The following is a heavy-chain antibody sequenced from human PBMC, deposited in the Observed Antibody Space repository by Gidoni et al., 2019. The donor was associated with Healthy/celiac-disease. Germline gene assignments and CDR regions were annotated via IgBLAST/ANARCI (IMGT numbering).Heavy chain of an antibody. CDR1: GFTFSSYS. Sequence: EVQLVESGGGLVQPGGSLRLSCAASGFTFSSYSMNWVRQAPGKGLEWVSYISSSSSTIYYADSVKGRFTISRDNAKNSLYLQMNSLRDEDTAVYYCARDRSIVGTKHYYYGMDVWGQGTTVTVSS. J-gene: IGHJ6*02. CDR3: ARDRSIVGTKHYYYGMDV. V-gene: IGHV3-48*02. CDR2: ISSSSSTI. D-gene: IGHD1-26*01.